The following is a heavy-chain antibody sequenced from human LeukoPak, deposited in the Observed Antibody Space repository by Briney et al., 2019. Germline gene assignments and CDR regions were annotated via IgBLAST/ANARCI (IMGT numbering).Heavy chain of an antibody. D-gene: IGHD3-22*01. J-gene: IGHJ4*02. CDR3: AGHYDSSGYYDFDY. CDR2: IYYSGST. Sequence: SQTLSLTCTVSGGSISSGGYYWSWIRQRPGKGLEWIGYIYYSGSTYYNPSLKSRVTISVDTSKNQFSLKLSSVTAADTAVYYCAGHYDSSGYYDFDYWGQGTLVTVSS. V-gene: IGHV4-31*03. CDR1: GGSISSGGYY.